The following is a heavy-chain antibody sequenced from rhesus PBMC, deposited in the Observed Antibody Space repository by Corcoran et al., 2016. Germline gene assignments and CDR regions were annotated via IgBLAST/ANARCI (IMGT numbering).Heavy chain of an antibody. CDR2: ISETIINT. J-gene: IGHJ4*01. CDR1: GFPFSVSV. D-gene: IGHD1-32*01. CDR3: TTLGAWNTYNY. Sequence: EVQLVESGGGLVKPGGSLCFSCVASGFPFSVSVMTWFRHFLGKGLEWVSVISETIINTHYRDAGRGRFTVSRDNAKNTLFLQMNSLTVEDTAVYYCTTLGAWNTYNYWGQGVLVTVSS. V-gene: IGHV3-100*01.